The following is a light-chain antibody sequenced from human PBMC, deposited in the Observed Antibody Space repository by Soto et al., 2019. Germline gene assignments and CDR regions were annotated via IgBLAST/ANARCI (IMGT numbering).Light chain of an antibody. V-gene: IGLV2-8*01. CDR3: SSYAGSNTPYV. J-gene: IGLJ1*01. CDR2: EVI. CDR1: SSDVGGYNY. Sequence: HSALTQPPSASGSPGQSVTISCTGTSSDVGGYNYVSWYQQHPGKAPKLLIYEVIKRPSGVPDRFSASRSGNTASLTVSGLQAEDEADYYCSSYAGSNTPYVFGTGTKLTVL.